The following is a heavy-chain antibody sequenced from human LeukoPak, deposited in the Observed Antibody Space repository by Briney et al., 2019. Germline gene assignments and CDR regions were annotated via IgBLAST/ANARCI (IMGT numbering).Heavy chain of an antibody. CDR3: STSVGGTEFDS. D-gene: IGHD3-16*01. J-gene: IGHJ4*02. V-gene: IGHV1-46*01. CDR2: INPSSGNT. CDR1: GYTFSRQY. Sequence: ASVKVSCKASGYTFSRQYMHFVRQAPGQGLEWMGIINPSSGNTNYAQKFQGRVTMTRDTSTSTIYRDLSSLRSDDTAVYYCSTSVGGTEFDSWGQGALVTVSS.